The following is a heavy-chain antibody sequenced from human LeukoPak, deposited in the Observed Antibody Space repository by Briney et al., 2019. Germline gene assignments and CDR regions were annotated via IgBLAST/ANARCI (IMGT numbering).Heavy chain of an antibody. V-gene: IGHV3-30*02. CDR1: GFTFSSYG. CDR2: IRYDGSNK. D-gene: IGHD3-10*01. Sequence: GGSLRLSCAASGFTFSSYGMHWVRQAPGKGLEWVAFIRYDGSNKYYADSVKGRFTISRDNSKNTLYLQMNSLRAEDTAVYYCALVRVRGVITPDYWGQGTLVTVSS. CDR3: ALVRVRGVITPDY. J-gene: IGHJ4*02.